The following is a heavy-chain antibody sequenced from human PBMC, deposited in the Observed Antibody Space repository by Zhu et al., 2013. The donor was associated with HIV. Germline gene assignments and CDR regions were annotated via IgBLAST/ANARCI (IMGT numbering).Heavy chain of an antibody. CDR1: GYTFTGYY. Sequence: QVQLVQSGAEVKKPGASVKVSCKSSGYTFTGYYLHWVRQAPGQGLEWMGIINPSGDTTSYAQKFQGRVTMTSDTSTNTVYMELSSLRSEDTAVYYCARGRRWELAGGMDVWGQGTTVIVSS. J-gene: IGHJ6*02. D-gene: IGHD1-7*01. CDR3: ARGRRWELAGGMDV. CDR2: INPSGDTT. V-gene: IGHV1-46*01.